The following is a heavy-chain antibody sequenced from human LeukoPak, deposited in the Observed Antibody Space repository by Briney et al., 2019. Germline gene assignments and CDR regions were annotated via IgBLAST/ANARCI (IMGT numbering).Heavy chain of an antibody. D-gene: IGHD3-10*01. CDR2: IYYSGST. Sequence: SETLSLTCTVPGGSISSGGYYWSWIRQHPGKGLEWIGYIYYSGSTYYNPSLKSRVTISVDTSKNQFSLKLSSVTAADTAVYYCARDGYGSGSYYPPSAFDPWGQGTLVTVSS. CDR1: GGSISSGGYY. J-gene: IGHJ5*02. CDR3: ARDGYGSGSYYPPSAFDP. V-gene: IGHV4-31*03.